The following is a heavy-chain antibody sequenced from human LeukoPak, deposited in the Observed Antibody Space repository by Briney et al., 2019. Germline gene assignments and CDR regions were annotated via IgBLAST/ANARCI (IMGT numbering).Heavy chain of an antibody. CDR2: ISWNSDNI. J-gene: IGHJ6*03. D-gene: IGHD3-9*01. V-gene: IGHV3-9*01. Sequence: GGSLRLSRTTSGFTFEDYAMHWVRQAPGKGLEWVSGISWNSDNIAYADSVKGRFTVSRDNAKNSLYLQMNSLRAEDTAVYYCARETKELRYFDWLPPEYYYYMDVWGKGTTVTVSS. CDR1: GFTFEDYA. CDR3: ARETKELRYFDWLPPEYYYYMDV.